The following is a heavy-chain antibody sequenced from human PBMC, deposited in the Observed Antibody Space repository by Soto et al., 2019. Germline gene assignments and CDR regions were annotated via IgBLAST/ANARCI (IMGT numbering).Heavy chain of an antibody. CDR1: GFTFSSYA. D-gene: IGHD3-3*01. CDR2: ISGSGGST. CDR3: AKDLGDRDTIFGVVTPSGPGFDP. V-gene: IGHV3-23*01. J-gene: IGHJ5*02. Sequence: GGSLRLSCAASGFTFSSYAMSWVRQAPGKGLEWVSAISGSGGSTYYADSVKGRFTISRDNSKNTLYLQMNSLRAEDTAVYYCAKDLGDRDTIFGVVTPSGPGFDPWGQGTLVTVSS.